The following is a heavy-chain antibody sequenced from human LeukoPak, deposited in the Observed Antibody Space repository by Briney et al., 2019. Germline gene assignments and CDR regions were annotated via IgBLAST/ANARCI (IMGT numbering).Heavy chain of an antibody. CDR1: GSTFSTYS. Sequence: PGGSLRLSCADSGSTFSTYSMNWVRQAPGKGLEWVSSISSSSGYIYYADSVKGRFTISRDNSKNTLYLQMNSLRAEDTAVYYCAKDFERYNWNYSFPDPWGQGTLVTVSS. D-gene: IGHD1-7*01. CDR3: AKDFERYNWNYSFPDP. CDR2: ISSSSGYI. J-gene: IGHJ5*02. V-gene: IGHV3-21*01.